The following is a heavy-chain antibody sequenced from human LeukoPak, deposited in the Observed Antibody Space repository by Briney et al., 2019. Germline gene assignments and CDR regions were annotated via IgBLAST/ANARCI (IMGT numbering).Heavy chain of an antibody. Sequence: GRSLRLSCAASGFTFDDYAMHWVRQAPGKGLEWVSGTSWNSGSIGYADSVKGRFTISRDNAKNSLYLQMNSLRAEDTALYYCARSPYSSGWYYFDYWGQGTLVTVSS. V-gene: IGHV3-9*01. CDR2: TSWNSGSI. J-gene: IGHJ4*02. CDR3: ARSPYSSGWYYFDY. CDR1: GFTFDDYA. D-gene: IGHD6-19*01.